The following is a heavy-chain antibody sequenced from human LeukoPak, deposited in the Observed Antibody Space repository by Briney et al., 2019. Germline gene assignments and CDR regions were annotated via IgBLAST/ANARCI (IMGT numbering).Heavy chain of an antibody. CDR2: MNPNSGNT. CDR3: ARSRPLRYFDWLLSPAAFDI. Sequence: ASVKVSCKASGYTFTSYDINWVRQATGQGLEWMGWMNPNSGNTGYAQKFQGRVTMTRNTSISTAYMELSSLRSEDTAVYYCARSRPLRYFDWLLSPAAFDIWGQGTMVTVSS. V-gene: IGHV1-8*01. J-gene: IGHJ3*02. D-gene: IGHD3-9*01. CDR1: GYTFTSYD.